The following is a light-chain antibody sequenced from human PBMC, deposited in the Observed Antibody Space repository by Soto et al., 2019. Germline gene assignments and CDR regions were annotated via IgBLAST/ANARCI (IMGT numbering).Light chain of an antibody. V-gene: IGKV3-15*01. CDR3: QQYNNWPIT. CDR2: GAS. J-gene: IGKJ5*01. CDR1: QSVSSN. Sequence: EIVMTQYPATLSVFPGERATLSFRASQSVSSNLAWYQHKHGQAPRLLISGASTRATGIPARFSGSGYGTEFTLTISSLQSEDFAVYYCQQYNNWPITFGQGTRLEIK.